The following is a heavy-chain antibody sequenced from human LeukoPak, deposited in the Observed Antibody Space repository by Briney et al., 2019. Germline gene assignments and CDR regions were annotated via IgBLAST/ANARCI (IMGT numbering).Heavy chain of an antibody. V-gene: IGHV1-46*01. CDR1: GYTFTSYD. D-gene: IGHD2-15*01. CDR3: AREWVVDATRWFDP. Sequence: ASVKVSCKASGYTFTSYDMHWVRQAPGQGLGWRGIINPSGGSTSYAQKFQGRVTMTRATSTSTVYMELSSLRSEATAVYYCAREWVVDATRWFDPWGQGTLVTVSS. J-gene: IGHJ5*02. CDR2: INPSGGST.